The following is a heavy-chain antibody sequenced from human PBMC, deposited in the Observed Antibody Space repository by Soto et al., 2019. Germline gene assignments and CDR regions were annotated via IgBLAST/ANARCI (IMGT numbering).Heavy chain of an antibody. CDR2: IWYDGSNK. CDR1: GFTFSSYG. D-gene: IGHD6-6*01. Sequence: GGSLRLSCAASGFTFSSYGMHWVRQAPGKGLEWVAVIWYDGSNKYYADSVKGRFTISRDNSKNTLYLQMNSLRAEDTAVYYCARRWFSSSYYYYYMDVWGKGTTVTVSS. J-gene: IGHJ6*03. CDR3: ARRWFSSSYYYYYMDV. V-gene: IGHV3-33*01.